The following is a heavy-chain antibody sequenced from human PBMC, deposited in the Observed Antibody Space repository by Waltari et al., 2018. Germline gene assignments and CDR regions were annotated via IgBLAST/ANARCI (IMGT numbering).Heavy chain of an antibody. J-gene: IGHJ4*02. Sequence: EVQLVQSGAEVQKPEESLRISCEGSGYSFPRHWSSWVRQMPGKGLEWVGRIDPSDSFRNYGPAFEGHVTISVDQSLRTAYLQWDSLKASDTAIYYCVRHRTTYPLEIDYWGQGTLVTVSS. CDR1: GYSFPRHW. D-gene: IGHD2-2*01. CDR2: IDPSDSFR. CDR3: VRHRTTYPLEIDY. V-gene: IGHV5-10-1*01.